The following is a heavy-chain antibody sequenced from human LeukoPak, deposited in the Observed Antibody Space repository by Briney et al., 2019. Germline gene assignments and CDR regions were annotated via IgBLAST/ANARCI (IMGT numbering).Heavy chain of an antibody. V-gene: IGHV1-2*02. CDR1: GYNFIDYY. Sequence: ASVKVSCKTSGYNFIDYYIHWVRQAPGQGFEWMPWIDPKIDGTNYAQKFQGRVTVTKDTSISTAYMELSSLRADDTAVYYCARGGGAPNWFDPWGQGTLVSVSS. CDR2: IDPKIDGT. D-gene: IGHD1-26*01. J-gene: IGHJ5*02. CDR3: ARGGGAPNWFDP.